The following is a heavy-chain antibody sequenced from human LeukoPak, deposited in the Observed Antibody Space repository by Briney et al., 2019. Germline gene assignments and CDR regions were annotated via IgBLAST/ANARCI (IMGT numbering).Heavy chain of an antibody. Sequence: SETLSLTCAVYGGSFSDYYWSWIRQPPGKGLEWIGEINHSGSTNYNPSLKSRVTISVDTSKNQFSLKLSSVTAADTAVYYCARHRGYGSGSYYQNYYYYYYMDVWGKGTTVTISS. J-gene: IGHJ6*03. CDR3: ARHRGYGSGSYYQNYYYYYYMDV. CDR2: INHSGST. CDR1: GGSFSDYY. D-gene: IGHD3-10*01. V-gene: IGHV4-34*01.